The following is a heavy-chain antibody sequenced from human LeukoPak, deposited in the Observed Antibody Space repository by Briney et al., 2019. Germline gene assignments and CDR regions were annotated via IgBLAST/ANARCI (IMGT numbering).Heavy chain of an antibody. D-gene: IGHD3-10*01. CDR3: VRERFHGSGAPKFDF. J-gene: IGHJ4*02. Sequence: GGSLRLSCAASGFTFSDYSMNWVRQTPRKGLEWVSCISGSGSYIYYADSVKGRFTISRDNAKNSLHLQVNSLRAEDTAVYYCVRERFHGSGAPKFDFWGQGTLVTVSS. CDR2: ISGSGSYI. V-gene: IGHV3-21*06. CDR1: GFTFSDYS.